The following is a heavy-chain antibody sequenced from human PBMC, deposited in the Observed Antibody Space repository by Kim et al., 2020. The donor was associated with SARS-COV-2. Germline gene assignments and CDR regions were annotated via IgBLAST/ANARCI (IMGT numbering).Heavy chain of an antibody. CDR3: ARGLPQQLVPWFDP. D-gene: IGHD6-13*01. V-gene: IGHV4-59*13. CDR2: IYYSGST. J-gene: IGHJ5*02. CDR1: GGSISSYY. Sequence: SETLSLTCTVSGGSISSYYWSWIRQPPGKGLEWIGYIYYSGSTNYNPSLKSRVTISVDTSKNQFSLKLSSVTAADTAVYYCARGLPQQLVPWFDPWDQGTLVTVSS.